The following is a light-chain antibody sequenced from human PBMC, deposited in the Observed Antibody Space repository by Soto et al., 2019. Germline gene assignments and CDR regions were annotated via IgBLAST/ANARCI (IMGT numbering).Light chain of an antibody. J-gene: IGLJ2*01. Sequence: QSALAQPRSVSGSPGQSVTISCSGTSSDVGGYEYVSWYQQHPGTAPRLLIYHVGQRPSGVPDRFSGSKSGTTASLTISGLQADDEAEYFGSSYTAGRPFVFGGGTKVTVL. CDR2: HVG. V-gene: IGLV2-11*01. CDR3: SSYTAGRPFV. CDR1: SSDVGGYEY.